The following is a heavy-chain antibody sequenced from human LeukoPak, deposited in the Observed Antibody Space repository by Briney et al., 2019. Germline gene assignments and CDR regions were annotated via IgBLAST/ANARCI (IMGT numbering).Heavy chain of an antibody. CDR2: FDPEDGET. D-gene: IGHD3-9*01. J-gene: IGHJ4*02. CDR3: ATGRYYDILTGYYPWDY. CDR1: GYTLTELS. V-gene: IGHV1-24*01. Sequence: GASVKVSCKVSGYTLTELSMHWVRQAPGKGLEWMGGFDPEDGETIYAQKFQGRVTMTEDTSTDTAYVELSSLRSEDTAVYYCATGRYYDILTGYYPWDYWGQGTLVTVSS.